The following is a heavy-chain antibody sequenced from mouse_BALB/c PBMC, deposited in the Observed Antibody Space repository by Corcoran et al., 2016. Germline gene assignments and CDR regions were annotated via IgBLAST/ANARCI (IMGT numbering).Heavy chain of an antibody. CDR2: INTYTGEP. CDR3: AREPYAMDY. Sequence: QIQLVQSGPELKKPGETVKISCKASGYTFTNPGKNWVKQAPGKGLKWMGWINTYTGEPTYADDFKGRFAFSLETSASTAYLQINNLKNEDTATYFCAREPYAMDYWGQGTSVTVSS. CDR1: GYTFTNPG. V-gene: IGHV9-3-1*01. J-gene: IGHJ4*01.